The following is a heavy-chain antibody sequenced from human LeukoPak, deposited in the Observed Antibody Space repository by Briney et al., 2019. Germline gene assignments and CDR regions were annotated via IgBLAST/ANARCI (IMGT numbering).Heavy chain of an antibody. CDR3: ARERGLRLGFRDYFDY. CDR1: GSTFSDYY. J-gene: IGHJ4*02. Sequence: GGSLRLSCAASGSTFSDYYMSWIRQAPGKGLGWVSYISSSSSYTNYADSVKGRFTISRDNAKNSLYLQMNSLRAEDTAVYYCARERGLRLGFRDYFDYWGQGTLVTVSS. V-gene: IGHV3-11*05. CDR2: ISSSSSYT. D-gene: IGHD3-16*01.